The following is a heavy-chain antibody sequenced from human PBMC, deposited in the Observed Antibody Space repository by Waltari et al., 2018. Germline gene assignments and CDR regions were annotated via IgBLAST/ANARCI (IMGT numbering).Heavy chain of an antibody. Sequence: QVQLVQFGAEVKKPGASVKVSCKASGYTFTSYAMHWVRQAPEQRLEWMGWINAGNGNTKYSQKFQGRVTITRDTSASTAYMELSSLRSEDTAVYYCASLLRGAVAGIDAFDIWGQGTMVTVSS. V-gene: IGHV1-3*01. J-gene: IGHJ3*02. CDR2: INAGNGNT. CDR1: GYTFTSYA. D-gene: IGHD6-19*01. CDR3: ASLLRGAVAGIDAFDI.